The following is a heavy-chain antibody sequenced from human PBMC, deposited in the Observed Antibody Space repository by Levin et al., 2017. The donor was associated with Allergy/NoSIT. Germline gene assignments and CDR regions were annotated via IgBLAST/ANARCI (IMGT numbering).Heavy chain of an antibody. V-gene: IGHV3-30*03. CDR1: GFIFRNFV. J-gene: IGHJ4*02. D-gene: IGHD5-12*01. Sequence: LSLTCAASGFIFRNFVMYWVRQAPGKGLEWVAAISDDGSRKFYADSVKGRFTASRDNSKSTLYLHMISLRPDDTALYYCSRVSPWGGYDPSFDYWGQGTLLTVSS. CDR2: ISDDGSRK. CDR3: SRVSPWGGYDPSFDY.